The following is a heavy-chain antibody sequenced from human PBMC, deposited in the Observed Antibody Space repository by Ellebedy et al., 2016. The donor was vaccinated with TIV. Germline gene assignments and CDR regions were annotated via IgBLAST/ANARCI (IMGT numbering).Heavy chain of an antibody. Sequence: MPSETLSLTCAVYGGSFSGYYWSWIRPPPGKGLEWIGEINHSGSTNYNPSLKSRVTISVDTSKNQFSLKLISVTAADTAVYYCARGTVVVAATGAFDIWGQGTMVTVSS. CDR3: ARGTVVVAATGAFDI. CDR1: GGSFSGYY. J-gene: IGHJ3*02. V-gene: IGHV4-34*01. CDR2: INHSGST. D-gene: IGHD2-15*01.